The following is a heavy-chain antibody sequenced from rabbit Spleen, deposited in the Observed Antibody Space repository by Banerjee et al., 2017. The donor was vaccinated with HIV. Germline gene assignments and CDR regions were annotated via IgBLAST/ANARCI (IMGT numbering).Heavy chain of an antibody. CDR2: IYAGGSGTT. V-gene: IGHV1S40*01. D-gene: IGHD8-1*01. CDR1: GIDFSRYY. J-gene: IGHJ4*01. CDR3: ARNGAGSNYAFKL. Sequence: QSLEESGGGLVQPEGSLTLTCTASGIDFSRYYMCWVRQAPGKGLEWIACIYAGGSGTTYYASWAKGRFTISETSSTTVTLQMTSLTAADTATYFCARNGAGSNYAFKLWGQGTLVTVS.